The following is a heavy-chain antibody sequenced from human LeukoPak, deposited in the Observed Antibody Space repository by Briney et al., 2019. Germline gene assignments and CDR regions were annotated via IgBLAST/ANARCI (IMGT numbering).Heavy chain of an antibody. J-gene: IGHJ4*02. V-gene: IGHV1-24*01. CDR2: FDPEDGET. Sequence: GASVKVSSAVSGYTLTELSMHWGRQAPGKGLEWMGGFDPEDGETIYAQKVQGRVTMTEDTSTDTAYMELSSLRSEDTAVYYCATVDRGGIVLWGYWGQGTLVTVSS. CDR1: GYTLTELS. CDR3: ATVDRGGIVLWGY. D-gene: IGHD2-8*01.